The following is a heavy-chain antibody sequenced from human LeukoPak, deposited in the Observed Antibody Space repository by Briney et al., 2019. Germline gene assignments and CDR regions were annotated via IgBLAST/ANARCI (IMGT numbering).Heavy chain of an antibody. CDR2: ISGSDGST. D-gene: IGHD2/OR15-2a*01. CDR1: GFTFSSYA. Sequence: GGSLRLSCAASGFTFSSYAMSWVRQAPGKGLEWVSGISGSDGSTNYADSVKGRFTISRENSKNTLYLQMDSLRAEDTAVYYCAKDSAKKYDDYWGQGTLVTVSS. CDR3: AKDSAKKYDDY. V-gene: IGHV3-23*01. J-gene: IGHJ4*02.